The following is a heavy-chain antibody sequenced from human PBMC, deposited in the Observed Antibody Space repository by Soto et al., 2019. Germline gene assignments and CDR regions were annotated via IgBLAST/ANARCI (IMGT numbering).Heavy chain of an antibody. CDR1: GFPFSTYE. J-gene: IGHJ4*02. D-gene: IGHD3-22*01. Sequence: GGSLRLSCAGSGFPFSTYEMNWVRQAPGKGLEWIAHITTSGSDMNYADSVKGRFTISRDNSKSSVFLQMNSLRVEDTAIYYCVRERFFYDMTGQEYWGQGTQVTVS. V-gene: IGHV3-48*03. CDR3: VRERFFYDMTGQEY. CDR2: ITTSGSDM.